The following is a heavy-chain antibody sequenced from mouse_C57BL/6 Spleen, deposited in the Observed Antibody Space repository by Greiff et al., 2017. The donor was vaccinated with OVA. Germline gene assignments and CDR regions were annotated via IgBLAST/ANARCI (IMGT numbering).Heavy chain of an antibody. Sequence: EVKLMESGGGLVQPGGSLKLSCAASGFTFSDYGMAWVRQAPRKGPEWVAFISNLAYSIYYADTVTGRFTISRENAKNTLYLEMSSLRSEDTAMYYCARRGGHWYFDVWGTGTTVTVSS. V-gene: IGHV5-15*01. J-gene: IGHJ1*03. CDR1: GFTFSDYG. CDR2: ISNLAYSI. CDR3: ARRGGHWYFDV.